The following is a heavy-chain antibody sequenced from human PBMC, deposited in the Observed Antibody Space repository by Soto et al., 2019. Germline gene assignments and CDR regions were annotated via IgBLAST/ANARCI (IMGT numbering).Heavy chain of an antibody. Sequence: GGSLRLSCAASGFTFSSYSMNWVRQAPGKGLEWVSSISSSSSYIYYADSVKGRFTISRDNAKNSLYLQMNSLRAEDTAVYYCAITGYSTGTLPLVYYYYYGMDVWGQGTTVTVSS. J-gene: IGHJ6*02. CDR3: AITGYSTGTLPLVYYYYYGMDV. CDR1: GFTFSSYS. CDR2: ISSSSSYI. D-gene: IGHD3-9*01. V-gene: IGHV3-21*01.